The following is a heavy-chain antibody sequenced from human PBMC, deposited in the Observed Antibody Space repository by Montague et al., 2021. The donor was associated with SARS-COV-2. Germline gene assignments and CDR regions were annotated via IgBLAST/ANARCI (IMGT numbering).Heavy chain of an antibody. Sequence: TLSLTCTVSGGSISSGSYCWSWIRQPAGKGLEWIGRIYTSGSTNYNPSLKSRVTISVDTSKNQFSLKLSSVTAADTAVYYCARESGRPTYYYYYGMDVWGQGTTVTVSS. CDR3: ARESGRPTYYYYYGMDV. V-gene: IGHV4-61*02. J-gene: IGHJ6*02. D-gene: IGHD1-26*01. CDR2: IYTSGST. CDR1: GGSISSGSYC.